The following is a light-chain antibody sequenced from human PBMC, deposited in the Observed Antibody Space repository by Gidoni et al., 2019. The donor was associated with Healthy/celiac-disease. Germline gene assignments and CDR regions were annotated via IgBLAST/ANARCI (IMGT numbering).Light chain of an antibody. V-gene: IGKV4-1*01. Sequence: IVMTQSPDSLAVSLGERATINCKSSQSVLYSANNKNYLAWYQQKPGQPPKLLIYWASTRESGVPDRFSGSGSGTDFTLTSRSLQAEDVAVYYCQQYYSTPWTFGQGTKVEIK. CDR2: WAS. CDR3: QQYYSTPWT. J-gene: IGKJ1*01. CDR1: QSVLYSANNKNY.